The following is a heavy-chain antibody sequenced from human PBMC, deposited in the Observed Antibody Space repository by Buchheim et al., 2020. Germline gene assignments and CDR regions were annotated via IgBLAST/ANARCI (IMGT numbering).Heavy chain of an antibody. V-gene: IGHV3-7*01. CDR1: GLTFSSYW. Sequence: EVQLVESGGGLVQPGGSLRLSCAASGLTFSSYWMSWVCQAPGKGLEWVANIKQDGSEKYYVDSVKGRFTISRDNAKNSLYLQMNSLRAEDTAMYYCAKDADYGMDVWGQGTT. CDR2: IKQDGSEK. J-gene: IGHJ6*02. CDR3: AKDADYGMDV.